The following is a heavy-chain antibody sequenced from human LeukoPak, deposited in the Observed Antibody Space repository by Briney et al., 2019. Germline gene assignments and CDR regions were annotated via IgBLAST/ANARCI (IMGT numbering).Heavy chain of an antibody. Sequence: SSETLSLTCSVSGGSVSSQSYYWNWIRQPPGKGLEWIGYIYYTGSTNYNPSLKSRVTMSVDTSKNQFSLNLYSVSAADTAVYYCARHFDYWGQGTLVTVSS. V-gene: IGHV4-61*01. CDR2: IYYTGST. J-gene: IGHJ4*02. CDR1: GGSVSSQSYY. CDR3: ARHFDY.